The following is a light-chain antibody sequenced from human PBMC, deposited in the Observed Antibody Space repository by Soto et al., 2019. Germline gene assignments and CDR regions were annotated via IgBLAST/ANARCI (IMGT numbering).Light chain of an antibody. V-gene: IGLV1-44*01. CDR1: TSNIGSNT. CDR2: SDR. CDR3: AAWDDSLNGRYV. Sequence: QAVVTQPPSASGTPGQRVTISCSGSTSNIGSNTVNWYQQLPGTAPKLLIYSDRQRPSGVPDRFSGSKSGTSASLAISGLQSEDEADYYCAAWDDSLNGRYVFGTGTKVTVL. J-gene: IGLJ1*01.